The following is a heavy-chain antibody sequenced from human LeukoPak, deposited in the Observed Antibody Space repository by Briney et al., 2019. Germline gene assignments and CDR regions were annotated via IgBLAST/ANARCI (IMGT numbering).Heavy chain of an antibody. Sequence: HPGGSLRLSCAASGFTFSNHWMTWVRQGPGKGLEWVANIKSDGSEENYVDSVKGRFTISRDNAKNSLYLQMNSLRAEDTAVYYCARDSRSLGYCSGGSCYYYYYYGMDVWGQGTTVTVSS. J-gene: IGHJ6*02. CDR3: ARDSRSLGYCSGGSCYYYYYYGMDV. CDR1: GFTFSNHW. D-gene: IGHD2-15*01. V-gene: IGHV3-7*01. CDR2: IKSDGSEE.